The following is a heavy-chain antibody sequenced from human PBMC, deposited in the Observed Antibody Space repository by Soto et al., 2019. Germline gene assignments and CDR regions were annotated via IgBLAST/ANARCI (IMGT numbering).Heavy chain of an antibody. D-gene: IGHD4-17*01. J-gene: IGHJ4*02. CDR2: INAGTGNT. CDR1: GYIFTNYA. Sequence: QVQLVQSGAEVKTPGASVKLSCKASGYIFTNYAIHWVRQAPGQRLEWMGWINAGTGNTRYSQKFHGRITISTDASASTAYIDLNSLRSEDTAVYYCARDRTTSSTRQFDYWGQGSLVTVSS. V-gene: IGHV1-3*01. CDR3: ARDRTTSSTRQFDY.